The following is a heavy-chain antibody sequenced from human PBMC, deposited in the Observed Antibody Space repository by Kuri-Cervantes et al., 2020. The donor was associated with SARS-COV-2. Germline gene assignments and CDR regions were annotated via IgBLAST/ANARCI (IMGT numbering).Heavy chain of an antibody. Sequence: SGPTLVKPTQTLTLTCIFSGFSLSPSGVGVGWIRQPPGKALEWLALIYWNDDKRYSPSLKSRLTITKDTSKNQVVLTMTNMDPVDTATYYCARDIAAAGTGYFDYWGQGTLVTVSS. V-gene: IGHV2-5*01. CDR2: IYWNDDK. J-gene: IGHJ4*02. CDR1: GFSLSPSGVG. CDR3: ARDIAAAGTGYFDY. D-gene: IGHD6-13*01.